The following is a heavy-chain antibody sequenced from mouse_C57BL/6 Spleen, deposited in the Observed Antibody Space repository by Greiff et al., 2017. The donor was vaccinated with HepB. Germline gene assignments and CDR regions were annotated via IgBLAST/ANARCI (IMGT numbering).Heavy chain of an antibody. Sequence: VQLVESGPELVKPGASVKISCKASGYAFSSSWMNWVKQRPGKGLEWIGRIYPGDGDTNYNGKFKGKATLTADKSSSTAYMQLSSLTSEDSAVYFCARYSNYEYYAMDYWGQGTSVTVSS. D-gene: IGHD2-5*01. CDR1: GYAFSSSW. CDR2: IYPGDGDT. J-gene: IGHJ4*01. CDR3: ARYSNYEYYAMDY. V-gene: IGHV1-82*01.